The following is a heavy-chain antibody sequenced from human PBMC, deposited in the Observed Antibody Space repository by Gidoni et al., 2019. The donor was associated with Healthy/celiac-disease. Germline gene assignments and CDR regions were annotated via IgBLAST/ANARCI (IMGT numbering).Heavy chain of an antibody. V-gene: IGHV4-34*01. CDR2: INHSGST. CDR3: ARGLWFGESAPYYFDY. CDR1: GGSFSGYY. Sequence: QVQLQQWGAGLLKPSETLSLTCAVYGGSFSGYYWSWIRQPPGKRLEWIGEINHSGSTNYNPSLKSRVTISVDTSKNQFSLKLSSVTAADTAVYYCARGLWFGESAPYYFDYWGQGTLVTVSS. D-gene: IGHD3-10*01. J-gene: IGHJ4*02.